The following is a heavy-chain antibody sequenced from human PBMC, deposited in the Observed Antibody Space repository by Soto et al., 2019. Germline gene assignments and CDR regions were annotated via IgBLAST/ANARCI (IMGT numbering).Heavy chain of an antibody. V-gene: IGHV3-33*01. CDR1: GFTFSIYG. D-gene: IGHD4-17*01. CDR2: IWYDGSNK. CDR3: ARYYGNYVSIDH. J-gene: IGHJ4*02. Sequence: GGSLRLSCAASGFTFSIYGMHWFRQAPGKGLEWVAVIWYDGSNKYYADSVKGRFTIARDNSKNTLYLQMNSLSAEDTAVYYCARYYGNYVSIDHWGQGTQVTVSS.